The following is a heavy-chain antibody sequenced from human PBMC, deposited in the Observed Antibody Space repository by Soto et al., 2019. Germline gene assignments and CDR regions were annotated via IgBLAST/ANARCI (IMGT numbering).Heavy chain of an antibody. CDR1: GFTFSSYS. J-gene: IGHJ6*02. V-gene: IGHV3-48*02. D-gene: IGHD3-10*01. CDR2: ISSSSSTI. CDR3: AREDVLLWFGERTGGMDV. Sequence: EVQLVESGGGLVQPGGSLRLSCAASGFTFSSYSMNWVRQAPGKGLEWVSYISSSSSTIYYADSVKGRFTISRDNAKNSLYLQMNSLRDEDTAVYYCAREDVLLWFGERTGGMDVWGQGTTVTVSS.